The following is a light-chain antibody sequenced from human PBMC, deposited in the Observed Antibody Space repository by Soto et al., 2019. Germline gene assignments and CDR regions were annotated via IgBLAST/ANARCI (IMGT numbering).Light chain of an antibody. Sequence: DIQMTQSPSTLSASMGYRVSITCRAIQSIINWLAWYQQKPGKARKLLVYDASSLESGVPSRFSGSGSGTEFILTISSLHPDDFATYYCQQYNSYSPAKFGQGTKV. V-gene: IGKV1-5*01. J-gene: IGKJ1*01. CDR1: QSIINW. CDR2: DAS. CDR3: QQYNSYSPAK.